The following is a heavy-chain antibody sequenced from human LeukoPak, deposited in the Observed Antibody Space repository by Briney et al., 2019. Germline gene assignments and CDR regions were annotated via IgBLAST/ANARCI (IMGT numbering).Heavy chain of an antibody. D-gene: IGHD5-18*01. CDR1: GFTFSSYA. CDR2: ISYDGSHK. J-gene: IGHJ4*02. CDR3: ARARTAKISSAFDF. V-gene: IGHV3-30*04. Sequence: PGGSLRLSCAASGFTFSSYAMHWVRQAPGMGLEWLAVISYDGSHKFYADSVEGRFTISRDDSKNTLYLQMSSLRAEDTAVYSCARARTAKISSAFDFWGQRTLVTVSS.